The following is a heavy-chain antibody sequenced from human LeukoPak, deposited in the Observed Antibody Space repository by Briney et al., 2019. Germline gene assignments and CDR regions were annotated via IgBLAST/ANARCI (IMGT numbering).Heavy chain of an antibody. Sequence: TSETLSLTCTGSGVSISSYYWSWIRQPAGKGLEWIGRIYTSGSTNYNPSRKSRLTMSVDTSHNQFSPQPSSMTDAATAAYYGGRGRRLVDAFDIWGQGTMVTVSS. CDR2: IYTSGST. J-gene: IGHJ3*02. CDR1: GVSISSYY. V-gene: IGHV4-4*07. D-gene: IGHD6-19*01. CDR3: GRGRRLVDAFDI.